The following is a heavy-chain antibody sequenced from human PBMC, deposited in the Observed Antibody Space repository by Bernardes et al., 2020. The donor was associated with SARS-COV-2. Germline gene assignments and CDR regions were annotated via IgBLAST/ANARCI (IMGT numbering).Heavy chain of an antibody. CDR1: GYTFTGYY. V-gene: IGHV3-21*01. CDR2: ISSSSSYI. CDR3: AREVDIVVVPAARHYYYYGMDV. J-gene: IGHJ6*02. D-gene: IGHD2-2*01. Sequence: SCKASGYTFTGYYMHWVRQAPGKGLEWVSSISSSSSYIYYADSVKGRFTISRDNAKNSLYLQMNSLRAEDTAVYYCAREVDIVVVPAARHYYYYGMDVWGQGTTVTVSS.